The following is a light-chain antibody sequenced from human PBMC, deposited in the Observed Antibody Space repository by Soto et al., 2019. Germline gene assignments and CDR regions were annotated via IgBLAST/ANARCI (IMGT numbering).Light chain of an antibody. CDR1: QSVFYSSSNKNY. CDR3: QQYYSTPLT. Sequence: DIVMTQSPDSLAVSLGERATIDCKSSQSVFYSSSNKNYLAWYQQKPGQPPKPLISWASTRESGVPDRFSGSGSGTDFTLTISSLQAEDVAVYYCQQYYSTPLTFGPGTKVDIK. CDR2: WAS. J-gene: IGKJ3*01. V-gene: IGKV4-1*01.